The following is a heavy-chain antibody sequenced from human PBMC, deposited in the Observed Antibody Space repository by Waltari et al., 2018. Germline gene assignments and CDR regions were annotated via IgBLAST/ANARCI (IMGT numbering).Heavy chain of an antibody. Sequence: QPPVKVMGWSGYLYQSGSTYYNPSLKSLVTISVDRSNDQFSLKLSFVTAADTAVYYCARESGSYSDAFDIWGQGTMVTFAS. J-gene: IGHJ3*02. CDR3: ARESGSYSDAFDI. V-gene: IGHV4-30-2*01. CDR2: LYQSGST. D-gene: IGHD1-26*01.